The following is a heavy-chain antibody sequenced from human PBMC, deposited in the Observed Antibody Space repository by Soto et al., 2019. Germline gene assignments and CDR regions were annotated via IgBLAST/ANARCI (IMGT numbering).Heavy chain of an antibody. V-gene: IGHV3-23*01. CDR3: AKGDGGAFDI. J-gene: IGHJ3*02. CDR2: ISGSGDNT. CDR1: GFTFSSYA. D-gene: IGHD1-26*01. Sequence: EVQLLESGGGLVQPGGSLRLSCAASGFTFSSYAVSWVRQAPGKGLEWVSVISGSGDNTYYADSVKGRFTISRDNSKNTLYLQMNSLRAEDTAVYYCAKGDGGAFDIWGQGTMVTVSS.